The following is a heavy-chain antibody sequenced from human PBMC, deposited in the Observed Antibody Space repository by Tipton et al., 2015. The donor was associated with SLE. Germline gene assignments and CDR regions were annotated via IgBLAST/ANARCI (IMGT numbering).Heavy chain of an antibody. Sequence: SLRLSCAASGFTFSSYGMHWVRQAPGKGLEWVAFKTYDGSNKYYGDSVKGRFTISRDNSKNTLYLQMNSLRAEDTAVYYCAKDRPSMAARGGYFDYWGQGTRVTVSS. CDR3: AKDRPSMAARGGYFDY. V-gene: IGHV3-30*02. D-gene: IGHD6-6*01. CDR1: GFTFSSYG. CDR2: KTYDGSNK. J-gene: IGHJ4*02.